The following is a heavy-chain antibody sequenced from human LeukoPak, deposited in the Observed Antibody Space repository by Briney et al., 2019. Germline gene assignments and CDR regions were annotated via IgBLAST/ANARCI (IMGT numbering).Heavy chain of an antibody. J-gene: IGHJ6*03. CDR1: GGSISSYY. D-gene: IGHD4-17*01. CDR3: ARGHGDYYYYYYMDV. Sequence: SETLSLTCTVSGGSISSYYWSWIRQPPGKGLEWIGYIYYSGSTNYNPSLKSRVTISVDTSKNQFSLKLSSVTAADTAVYYCARGHGDYYYYYYMDVWGEGTTVTVSS. V-gene: IGHV4-59*08. CDR2: IYYSGST.